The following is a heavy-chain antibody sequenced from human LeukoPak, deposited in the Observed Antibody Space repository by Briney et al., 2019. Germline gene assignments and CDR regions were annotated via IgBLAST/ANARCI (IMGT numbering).Heavy chain of an antibody. CDR2: ISSSGST. V-gene: IGHV4-61*02. CDR1: GGSIKSGSYY. J-gene: IGHJ4*02. Sequence: SETLSLTCTVSGGSIKSGSYYWSWIRQPAGKGLEWIGRISSSGSTNYNPSLKSRVTMSVDTSKNQFSLMLSSVTAADTAVYYCTRDSSGYDWFYDYWGQGTLVTVSS. D-gene: IGHD5-12*01. CDR3: TRDSSGYDWFYDY.